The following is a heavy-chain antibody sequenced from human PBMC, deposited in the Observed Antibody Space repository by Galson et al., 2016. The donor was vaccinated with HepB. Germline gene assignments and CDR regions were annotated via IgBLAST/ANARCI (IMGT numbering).Heavy chain of an antibody. D-gene: IGHD5-24*01. CDR2: ISYDGSKK. CDR1: GFTFSTYG. CDR3: AKDSPDGCLDY. J-gene: IGHJ4*02. V-gene: IGHV3-30*18. Sequence: SLRLSCAASGFTFSTYGMHWVRQAPGKGLEWVAVISYDGSKKYYADSVKGRFTISRDSSKNTVYLQMNSLRDEDTAAYYCAKDSPDGCLDYWGQGTLVTVSS.